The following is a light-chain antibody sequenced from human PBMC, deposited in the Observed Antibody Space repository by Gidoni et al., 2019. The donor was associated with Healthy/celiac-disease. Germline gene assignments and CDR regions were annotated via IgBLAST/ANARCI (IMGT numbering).Light chain of an antibody. J-gene: IGKJ1*01. Sequence: DIVMTQSPDSLAGSLGERATINCKSSQSVLYSSNNKNYLAWYQQKPGQPPQLLIYWASTRESGVPDRFSGSGSGTDFTLTISSLQAEDVAVYYCQQYYSTPQTFGQGTKVEIK. CDR3: QQYYSTPQT. CDR1: QSVLYSSNNKNY. V-gene: IGKV4-1*01. CDR2: WAS.